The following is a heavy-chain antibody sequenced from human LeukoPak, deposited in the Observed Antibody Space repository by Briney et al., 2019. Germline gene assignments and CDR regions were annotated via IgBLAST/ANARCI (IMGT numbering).Heavy chain of an antibody. J-gene: IGHJ6*03. Sequence: HGGSLRLSCAASGFTFSSYGMHWGRQAPRKGLEWVAFIRYDGSNKYYADSVKGRFTISRDNSKNTMYLQMNSLRTEDTAVYYCAKDSRAALVGPYYMDVWGKGTTVTISS. V-gene: IGHV3-30*02. D-gene: IGHD6-25*01. CDR1: GFTFSSYG. CDR3: AKDSRAALVGPYYMDV. CDR2: IRYDGSNK.